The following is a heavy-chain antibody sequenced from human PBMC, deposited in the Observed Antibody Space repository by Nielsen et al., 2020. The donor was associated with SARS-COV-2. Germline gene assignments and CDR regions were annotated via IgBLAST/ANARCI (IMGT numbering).Heavy chain of an antibody. D-gene: IGHD1-26*01. CDR2: IHTHTGNP. CDR3: ARDIGKATAWFDP. CDR1: GYTFPHHA. V-gene: IGHV7-4-1*02. J-gene: IGHJ5*02. Sequence: ASVKVSCMASGYTFPHHALHWVLQPPGQGLEWMGCIHTHTGNPTYAQGLTGRFVFSLDTSVSTAYLQITSLKAEDTARYYCARDIGKATAWFDPWGQGTLVTVSS.